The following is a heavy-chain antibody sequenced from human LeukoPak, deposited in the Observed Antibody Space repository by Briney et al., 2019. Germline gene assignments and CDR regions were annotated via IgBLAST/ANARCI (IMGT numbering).Heavy chain of an antibody. CDR3: ARGSANYYDSSGYYYLSLDY. V-gene: IGHV3-30*04. J-gene: IGHJ4*02. Sequence: GGSLRLSCAASGFIFSSYAMHWVRQAPGKGLEWVALISYDGSNKYYADSVKGRFTISRDNSKNTPYLQMNSLRAEDTTVYYCARGSANYYDSSGYYYLSLDYWGQGTLVTVSS. CDR1: GFIFSSYA. CDR2: ISYDGSNK. D-gene: IGHD3-22*01.